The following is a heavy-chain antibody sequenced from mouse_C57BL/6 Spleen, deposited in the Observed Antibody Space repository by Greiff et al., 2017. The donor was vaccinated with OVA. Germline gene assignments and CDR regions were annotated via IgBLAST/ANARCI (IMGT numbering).Heavy chain of an antibody. V-gene: IGHV1-84*01. Sequence: QVQLQQSGPELVKPGASVKISCKASGYTFTDYYINWVKQRPGQGLEWIGWIYPGSGNTKYNEKFKGKATLTVDPSSSPAYMQLSSLTSEDSSVDFCARSEWGLRGYFDVWGTGTTVTVSS. J-gene: IGHJ1*03. CDR1: GYTFTDYY. CDR3: ARSEWGLRGYFDV. CDR2: IYPGSGNT. D-gene: IGHD2-2*01.